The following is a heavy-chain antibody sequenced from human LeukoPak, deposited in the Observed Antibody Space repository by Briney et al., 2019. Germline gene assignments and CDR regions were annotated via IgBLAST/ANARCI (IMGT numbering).Heavy chain of an antibody. CDR3: ARNDYVWGSYRYIGNWFDP. V-gene: IGHV1-8*03. CDR1: GYTFTGYY. D-gene: IGHD3-16*02. Sequence: ASVKVSCKASGYTFTGYYLHWVRQATGQGLEWMGWMNPNSGNTGYAQKFQGRVTITRNTSISTAYMELSSLRSEDTAVYYCARNDYVWGSYRYIGNWFDPWGQGTLVTVSS. J-gene: IGHJ5*02. CDR2: MNPNSGNT.